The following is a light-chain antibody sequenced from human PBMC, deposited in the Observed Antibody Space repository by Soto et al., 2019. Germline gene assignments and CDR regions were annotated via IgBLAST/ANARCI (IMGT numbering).Light chain of an antibody. V-gene: IGLV1-40*01. CDR2: GNN. CDR1: SSNIGAAYD. Sequence: QSVLTQPPSVSGAPGQKLPISCIRSSSNIGAAYDVHWYQHLPGTAPKLLIYGNNNRPSGVPDRFSGSKSGTSASLAITGLQAEDEADYYCQSYDSSLSGWVFGGGTKLTVL. J-gene: IGLJ3*02. CDR3: QSYDSSLSGWV.